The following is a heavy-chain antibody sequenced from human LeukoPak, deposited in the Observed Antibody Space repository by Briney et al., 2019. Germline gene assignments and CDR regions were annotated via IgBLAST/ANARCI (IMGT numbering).Heavy chain of an antibody. CDR1: ELRFREYG. J-gene: IGHJ4*02. CDR3: VRDRSLATSSGYDPRRFDS. D-gene: IGHD5-12*01. Sequence: PGGSLRLSCTTSELRFREYGMNGVRQAPAKGMEGVAVLWYDGTKKYYADSVKGRFTISRDNSQNTLYLQMISLRAEDTAVYYCVRDRSLATSSGYDPRRFDSWGQGALVTVSS. CDR2: LWYDGTKK. V-gene: IGHV3-33*01.